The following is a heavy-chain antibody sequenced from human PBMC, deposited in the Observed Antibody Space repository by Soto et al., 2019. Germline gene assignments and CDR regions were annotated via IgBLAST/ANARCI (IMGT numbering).Heavy chain of an antibody. J-gene: IGHJ4*02. V-gene: IGHV4-34*01. CDR2: INHSGSA. Sequence: QVQLQQSGAGLLKPSETLSLTCAVYGESFSGYIWTWIRQTPGKGLQWIGQINHSGSASYNPSLTSPVTISVHTSNSQFSLELSSVTAADTAVYYCARGLITGSHYSGGWYYFDSWGQGTQVTVSS. CDR1: GESFSGYI. CDR3: ARGLITGSHYSGGWYYFDS. D-gene: IGHD6-19*01.